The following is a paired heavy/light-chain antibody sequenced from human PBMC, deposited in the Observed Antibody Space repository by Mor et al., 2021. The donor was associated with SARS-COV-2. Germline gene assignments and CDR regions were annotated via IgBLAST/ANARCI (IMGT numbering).Light chain of an antibody. J-gene: IGKJ4*01. CDR3: QQYYGSLFT. CDR2: WAS. Sequence: DIVMTQSPESLALSLGARATINCRSSQSILFPSNKKNYLAWYQQKTGQPPKLLVYWASTRESGVPDRFRGSGSDTDFTLTIDDLQAEDVAIYYCQQYYGSLFTFGGGTRVEI. V-gene: IGKV4-1*01. CDR1: QSILFPSNKKNY.
Heavy chain of an antibody. CDR1: GYNFNDYT. V-gene: IGHV1-3*01. D-gene: IGHD2-8*01. J-gene: IGHJ6*02. Sequence: QVQLVQSGAEVKKPGASVKISCTASGYNFNDYTIHWLRQAPGQTFEWMGWINPGNSNTKFSRLLQGRVTITRDPSAPTTYLDLSSLRSTDTAVYYCARTPSPYYVDNGVGALHIWGQGTSVTVSS. CDR2: INPGNSNT. CDR3: ARTPSPYYVDNGVGALHI.